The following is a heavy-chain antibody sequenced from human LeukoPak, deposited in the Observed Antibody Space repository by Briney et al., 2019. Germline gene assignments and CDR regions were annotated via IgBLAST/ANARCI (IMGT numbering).Heavy chain of an antibody. V-gene: IGHV3-7*01. CDR2: RKKDGSEK. CDR3: ARDLSGVTGYTYGRGIDY. D-gene: IGHD5-18*01. CDR1: AFTFSDYG. Sequence: GGSLSLSCAAAAFTFSDYGMHWVRQAAGKGLEWVANRKKDGSEKYYVDSVKGRFTISRDNAKTSLYLQMNSLRAEDTAVYYCARDLSGVTGYTYGRGIDYWGQGTLVTVSS. J-gene: IGHJ4*02.